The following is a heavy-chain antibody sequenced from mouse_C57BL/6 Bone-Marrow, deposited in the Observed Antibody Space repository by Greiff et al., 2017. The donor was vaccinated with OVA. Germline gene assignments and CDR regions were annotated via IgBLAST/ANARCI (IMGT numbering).Heavy chain of an antibody. D-gene: IGHD1-1*01. CDR2: ISNKANGYTT. V-gene: IGHV7-3*01. Sequence: EVKLVESGGGLVQPGGSLSLSCAASGFTFTDSYMSWVRQPPGKALAWLGFISNKANGYTTEYSAYVKGRFTISRDNSQSILDLQMNALRAEDGATYYCARYYDGTSDYWGQGTTLTVSS. J-gene: IGHJ2*01. CDR1: GFTFTDSY. CDR3: ARYYDGTSDY.